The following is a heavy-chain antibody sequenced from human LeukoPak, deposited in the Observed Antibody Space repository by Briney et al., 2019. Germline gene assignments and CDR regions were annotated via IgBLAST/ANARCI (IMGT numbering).Heavy chain of an antibody. D-gene: IGHD3-3*01. CDR1: GFTFSSYS. V-gene: IGHV3-48*01. Sequence: PGGSLSLSCAASGFTFSSYSMNWVRQAPGKGLEWVSYISSSSSTIYYADSVKSRFTISRDNAKNSLYLQMNSLRAEDTAVYYCARNDFWSGPSLYYMDVWGKGTTVTVSS. J-gene: IGHJ6*03. CDR2: ISSSSSTI. CDR3: ARNDFWSGPSLYYMDV.